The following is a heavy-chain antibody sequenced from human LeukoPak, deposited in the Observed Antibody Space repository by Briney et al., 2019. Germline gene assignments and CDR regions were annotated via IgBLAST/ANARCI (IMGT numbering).Heavy chain of an antibody. V-gene: IGHV3-33*01. CDR3: ASTGTPTP. Sequence: GRSLRLSCAASGFTFSSYGMHWVRQAPGKGLEWVAVTWYDGSNKYYADSVKGRFTVSRDNSKNTLYLQMNSLRAEDTAVYYCASTGTPTPWGQGTLVTVSS. J-gene: IGHJ5*02. CDR2: TWYDGSNK. CDR1: GFTFSSYG.